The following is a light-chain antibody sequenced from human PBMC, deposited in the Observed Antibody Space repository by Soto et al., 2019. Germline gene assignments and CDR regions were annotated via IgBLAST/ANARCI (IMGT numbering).Light chain of an antibody. J-gene: IGKJ4*01. Sequence: EILMTQSPATLSVSPGERVTLSCRASQRVSTNLAWYQQKSGQAPRLLIYGASTRATGIPARFSGSGSGTEFTLTISSLQSEDSAVYYCHQYNNWLTFGGGTKVES. CDR1: QRVSTN. CDR3: HQYNNWLT. CDR2: GAS. V-gene: IGKV3-15*01.